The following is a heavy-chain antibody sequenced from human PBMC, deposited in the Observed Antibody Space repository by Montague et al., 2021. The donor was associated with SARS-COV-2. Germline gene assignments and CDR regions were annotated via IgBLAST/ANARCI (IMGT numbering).Heavy chain of an antibody. CDR2: INHGGST. CDR1: GGSFSGYY. CDR3: ARGTTVTTLFYYYYGMDV. D-gene: IGHD4-17*01. J-gene: IGHJ6*02. Sequence: SETLSLTCAVYGGSFSGYYWSWICKPPGKGLEWIGEINHGGSTNYNSSXXIRVTTSVDTSKNQFSLKLSPVTAAVTAAYYCARGTTVTTLFYYYYGMDVWGQGTTVIVSS. V-gene: IGHV4-34*01.